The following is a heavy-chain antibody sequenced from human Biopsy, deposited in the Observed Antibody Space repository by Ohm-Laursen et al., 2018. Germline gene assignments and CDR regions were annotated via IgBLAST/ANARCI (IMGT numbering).Heavy chain of an antibody. CDR3: ARDLYDFCGGCPFDP. Sequence: SLRLSCAASGFTITSNYMNWARQAPGKGLEWVSAITGNGGRTFYADPVKGRFTISRDNSKNTLYLQMNSLRAEDTAMYYCARDLYDFCGGCPFDPWGQGTLVTVSP. D-gene: IGHD3-3*01. CDR2: ITGNGGRT. V-gene: IGHV3-23*01. J-gene: IGHJ5*02. CDR1: GFTITSNY.